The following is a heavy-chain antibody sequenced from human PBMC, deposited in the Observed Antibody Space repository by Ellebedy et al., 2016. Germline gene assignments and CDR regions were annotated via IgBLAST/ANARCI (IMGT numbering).Heavy chain of an antibody. Sequence: GGSLRLXXAASGFTFSSYWMSWIRQAPGKGLEWVSYISSSGSTIYYADSVKGRFTISRDNAKNSLYLQMNSLRAEDTALYYCARDSDLQPLAAAGSYYFDYWGQGTLVTVSS. D-gene: IGHD6-13*01. V-gene: IGHV3-11*01. CDR2: ISSSGSTI. CDR1: GFTFSSYW. J-gene: IGHJ4*02. CDR3: ARDSDLQPLAAAGSYYFDY.